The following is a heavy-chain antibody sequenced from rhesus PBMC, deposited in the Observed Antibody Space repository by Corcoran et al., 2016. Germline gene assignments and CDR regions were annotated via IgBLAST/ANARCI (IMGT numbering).Heavy chain of an antibody. Sequence: EVQLVESGGGLAKPGGSLRLSCAASGFTFSSYWMNWVRQTLGKGLGWISAMNRSGGNTYIADSVKGRFTSTRDNTKNTLSLQMNSLRAEDTAVYYCTKEVSYGQYYFDYWGQGVLVTVSS. CDR3: TKEVSYGQYYFDY. CDR2: MNRSGGNT. CDR1: GFTFSSYW. D-gene: IGHD5-36*01. V-gene: IGHV3S42*01. J-gene: IGHJ4*01.